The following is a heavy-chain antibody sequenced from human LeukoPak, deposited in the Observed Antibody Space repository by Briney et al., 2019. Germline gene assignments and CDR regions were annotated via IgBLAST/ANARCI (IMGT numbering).Heavy chain of an antibody. CDR1: GFTFSSYS. Sequence: AGGSLRLSCAASGFTFSSYSMNWVRQAPGKGLEWVSSISSSSSYIYYADSVKGRFTISRDNAKNSLYLQMNSLRAEDTAVYYCARDKQWLSDAFDIWGQGTMVTVSS. J-gene: IGHJ3*02. V-gene: IGHV3-21*01. CDR3: ARDKQWLSDAFDI. D-gene: IGHD6-19*01. CDR2: ISSSSSYI.